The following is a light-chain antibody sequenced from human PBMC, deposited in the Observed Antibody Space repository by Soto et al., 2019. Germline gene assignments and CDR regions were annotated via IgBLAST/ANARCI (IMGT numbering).Light chain of an antibody. V-gene: IGKV3-20*01. CDR3: QQYNNWPLT. CDR2: GAS. J-gene: IGKJ1*01. Sequence: EIVLTQSPGTLSLSPGERATLSCRSSQSVSSNYLAWYQQKPGQAPRLLIYGASTRATGIPARFSGSGSGTDFTLTISSLEPEDFAVYSCQQYNNWPLTFGQGTKV. CDR1: QSVSSNY.